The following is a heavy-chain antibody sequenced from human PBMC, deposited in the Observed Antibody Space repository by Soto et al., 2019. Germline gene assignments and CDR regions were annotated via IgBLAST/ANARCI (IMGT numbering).Heavy chain of an antibody. J-gene: IGHJ4*02. V-gene: IGHV3-48*02. D-gene: IGHD3-16*01. CDR3: ASAHRWAVDY. CDR1: GFTFDRYA. CDR2: ISPDCATV. Sequence: EVQLVESGGGLVQPGGYLRLSCVASGFTFDRYAMNWVRQAPGKGLEWLSWISPDCATVEYSDSVTGRFTMSRDDAKNLLNLQMNSLTDDDTAVYYYASAHRWAVDYWGQGTRVTVSS.